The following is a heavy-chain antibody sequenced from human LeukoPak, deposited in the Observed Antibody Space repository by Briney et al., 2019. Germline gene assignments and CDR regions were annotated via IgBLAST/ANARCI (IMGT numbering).Heavy chain of an antibody. D-gene: IGHD1-1*01. V-gene: IGHV4-59*01. Sequence: PETLSLTCTVSGGSISSFYWSWIRQPPGKGLEWIGYIYYSGSTNYNPSLKSRVTISVDTSKNQFSLKLSSVTAADTAVYYCARHGTSGTNLNWFDPWGQGTLVTVSS. CDR1: GGSISSFY. CDR3: ARHGTSGTNLNWFDP. CDR2: IYYSGST. J-gene: IGHJ5*02.